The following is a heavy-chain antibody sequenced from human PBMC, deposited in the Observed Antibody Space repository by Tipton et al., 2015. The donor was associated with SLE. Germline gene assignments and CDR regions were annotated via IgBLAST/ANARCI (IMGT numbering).Heavy chain of an antibody. D-gene: IGHD1-26*01. CDR2: ICASGAT. V-gene: IGHV4-61*02. CDR3: ARDPLAVGDGESLDL. Sequence: TLSLTCTGSGGSISSDRYFWSWIRQPAGKGLEWIGRICASGATNYNPSFKSPLTISIDTSKNYFSLNLSSVTAADTAVYFCARDPLAVGDGESLDLWGRGPLATVSS. J-gene: IGHJ2*01. CDR1: GGSISSDRYF.